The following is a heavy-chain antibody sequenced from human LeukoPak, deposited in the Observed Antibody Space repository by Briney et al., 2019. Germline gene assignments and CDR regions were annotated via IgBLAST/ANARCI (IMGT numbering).Heavy chain of an antibody. CDR1: GYTFTSYD. D-gene: IGHD1-26*01. V-gene: IGHV1-8*01. CDR2: MNPNSGYT. CDR3: VRVVGAIDF. J-gene: IGHJ4*02. Sequence: ASVKVSYKAYGYTFTSYDINWVRQATGQGLEWMGWMNPNSGYTGSAQKFQGRVTMTRNTPTSTAYMELSSLRSEDTAVYYCVRVVGAIDFWGQGTLVTVSS.